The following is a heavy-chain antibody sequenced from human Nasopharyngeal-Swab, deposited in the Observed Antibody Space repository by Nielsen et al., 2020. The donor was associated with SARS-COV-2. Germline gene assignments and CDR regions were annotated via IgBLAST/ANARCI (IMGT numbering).Heavy chain of an antibody. J-gene: IGHJ3*02. D-gene: IGHD3-3*01. V-gene: IGHV3-15*01. CDR3: TTDLGGYDFWSGYLGGDAFDI. CDR2: IKSKTDGGTT. Sequence: GESLKISCAASGFTFDDYGMSWVRQAPGKGLEWVGRIKSKTDGGTTDYAAPVKGRFTISRDDSKNTLYLQMNSLKTEDTAVYYCTTDLGGYDFWSGYLGGDAFDIWGQGTMVTVSS. CDR1: GFTFDDYG.